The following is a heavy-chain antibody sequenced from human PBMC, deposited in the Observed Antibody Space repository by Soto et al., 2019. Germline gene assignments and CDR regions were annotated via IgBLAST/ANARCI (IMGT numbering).Heavy chain of an antibody. CDR3: AKSGDSAGWGIDF. J-gene: IGHJ4*02. V-gene: IGHV3-48*02. D-gene: IGHD6-19*01. CDR1: GFMFDSYP. Sequence: VQLVVSGGGLVQPGGSLRLSCVGSGFMFDSYPMNWVRQAPGKGREWVSYINSGSDSIYYAESVKGRFTISRDNARNSLSLQMNSLSDEDTAVYYCAKSGDSAGWGIDFWGQGTLVTVSS. CDR2: INSGSDSI.